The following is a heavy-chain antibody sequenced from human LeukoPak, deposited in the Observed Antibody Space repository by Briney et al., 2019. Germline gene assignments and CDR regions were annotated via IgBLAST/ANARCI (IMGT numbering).Heavy chain of an antibody. V-gene: IGHV1-46*01. Sequence: ASVTVSFKASGYTFTSYYMHWVRQAPGQGLEWMGVIDPSGGTTRYAQRFQGSVTMTRDTSTSTVYMELSSLTSEDTAVYYCATGPPYDFWGQGTLVTVSS. CDR2: IDPSGGTT. D-gene: IGHD3-3*01. J-gene: IGHJ4*02. CDR1: GYTFTSYY. CDR3: ATGPPYDF.